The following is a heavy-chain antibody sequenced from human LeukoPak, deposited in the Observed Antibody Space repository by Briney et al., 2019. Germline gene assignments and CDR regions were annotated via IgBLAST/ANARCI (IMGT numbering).Heavy chain of an antibody. CDR1: GFSLSTSGVG. CDR2: IYWNGDK. V-gene: IGHV2-5*01. D-gene: IGHD2-2*01. J-gene: IGHJ4*02. CDR3: AHSASLGYCSSTSCLQPFDY. Sequence: SGPTLVKPTQTLTLTCTFSGFSLSTSGVGVGWIRQPPGKALEWLALIYWNGDKRYSPSLKIRLTITKDTSKSQVVLTMTNMDPVDTATYYCAHSASLGYCSSTSCLQPFDYWGQGTLVTVSS.